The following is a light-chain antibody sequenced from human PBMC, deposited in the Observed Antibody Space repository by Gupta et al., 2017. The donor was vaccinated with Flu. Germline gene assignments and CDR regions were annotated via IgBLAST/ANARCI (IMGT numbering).Light chain of an antibody. Sequence: IVFTQSPATVPLSRGERATLSCRASQSVSSYLAWYQQNPGQAPRLLIYDASNRATGIPARFSGSGSGTDFTLTISSLEPEDFAVYYCQQRSNWPHGVTFGPGTKVDIK. CDR2: DAS. CDR3: QQRSNWPHGVT. CDR1: QSVSSY. J-gene: IGKJ3*01. V-gene: IGKV3-11*01.